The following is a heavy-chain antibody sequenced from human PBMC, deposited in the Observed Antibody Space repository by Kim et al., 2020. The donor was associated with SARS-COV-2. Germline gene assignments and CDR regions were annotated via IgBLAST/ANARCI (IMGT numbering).Heavy chain of an antibody. CDR3: TTPYDFWSGSYTN. V-gene: IGHV3-15*01. Sequence: YAAPVKGRFTISRDDSENTRYLQMNSLKTEDTAVYYCTTPYDFWSGSYTNWGQGTLVTVSS. D-gene: IGHD3-3*01. J-gene: IGHJ4*02.